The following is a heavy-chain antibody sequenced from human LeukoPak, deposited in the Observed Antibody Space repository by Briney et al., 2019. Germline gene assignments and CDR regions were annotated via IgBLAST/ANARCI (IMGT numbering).Heavy chain of an antibody. CDR3: ARAQRCLQLFDY. Sequence: PSETLSLTCAVYGGSFSGYYWSWIRQPPGKGLEWIGEINHSGSTNYNPSLKSRVTISVDTSKNQFSLKLSSVTAADTAVYYCARAQRCLQLFDYWGQGTLVTVSS. D-gene: IGHD5-24*01. CDR1: GGSFSGYY. CDR2: INHSGST. J-gene: IGHJ4*02. V-gene: IGHV4-34*01.